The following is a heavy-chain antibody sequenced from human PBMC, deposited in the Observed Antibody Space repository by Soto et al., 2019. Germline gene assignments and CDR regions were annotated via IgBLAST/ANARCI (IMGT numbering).Heavy chain of an antibody. Sequence: VQLVQSGGGLVKPGGSLTLSCSGSGFTFSDFYMIWVRQSPGKGLEWLSYISDSGSTIYYADSVRARFVISRDNAANSVYLHMNGLTDGDTAFYYCARGGRGWTRGGWLGPWGQGSLVTLSS. J-gene: IGHJ5*02. CDR1: GFTFSDFY. CDR2: ISDSGSTI. CDR3: ARGGRGWTRGGWLGP. V-gene: IGHV3-11*01. D-gene: IGHD1-26*01.